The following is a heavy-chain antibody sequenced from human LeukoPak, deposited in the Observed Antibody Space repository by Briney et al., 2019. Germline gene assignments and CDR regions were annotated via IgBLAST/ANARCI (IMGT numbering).Heavy chain of an antibody. J-gene: IGHJ6*03. V-gene: IGHV4-31*03. Sequence: PSQTLSLTCTVSGGSISSGGYYWSWIRQHPGKGLEWIGYIYYSGSTYYNPSLKSRVTISVDTSKNQFSLKLSSVTAADTAAYYCARVPGLSVGYMDVWGKGTTVTVSS. CDR3: ARVPGLSVGYMDV. CDR1: GGSISSGGYY. CDR2: IYYSGST. D-gene: IGHD5/OR15-5a*01.